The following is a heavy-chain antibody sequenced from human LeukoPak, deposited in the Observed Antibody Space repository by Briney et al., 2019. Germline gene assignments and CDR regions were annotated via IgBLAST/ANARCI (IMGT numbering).Heavy chain of an antibody. CDR1: GFTFSSYS. D-gene: IGHD1-14*01. Sequence: GGSLRLSCAASGFTFSSYSMNWVRQAPGKGLEWVSSISSSSSYIYYADSVKGRFTISRDNAKNSLYLQMNSLRAEDTAVYYCARSNPLTASFDYWGQGTLVTVSS. CDR2: ISSSSSYI. CDR3: ARSNPLTASFDY. J-gene: IGHJ4*02. V-gene: IGHV3-21*01.